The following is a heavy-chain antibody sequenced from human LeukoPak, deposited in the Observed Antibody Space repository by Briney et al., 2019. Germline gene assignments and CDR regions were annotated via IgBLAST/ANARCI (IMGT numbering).Heavy chain of an antibody. J-gene: IGHJ4*02. CDR1: GFTFSSYS. V-gene: IGHV3-21*01. CDR3: ARDRGGKIAARVDY. D-gene: IGHD6-6*01. CDR2: ISSSSSYI. Sequence: PGGSLRLSCAASGFTFSSYSMNWVRQAPGKGLEWVSSISSSSSYIYYADSVKGRFTISRDNAKNSLYLQMNSLRAGDTAVYYCARDRGGKIAARVDYWGQGTLVTVSS.